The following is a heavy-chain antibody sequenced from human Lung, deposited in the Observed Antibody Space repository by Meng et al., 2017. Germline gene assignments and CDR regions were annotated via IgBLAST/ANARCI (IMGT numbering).Heavy chain of an antibody. D-gene: IGHD5-12*01. Sequence: QVQLVQSGAEVKKPGASVKVSCKASGYTFTDYYIHWVRQAPGQGLEWMGRINPNSGGTNYVQKFQGRVTMTRDTSISTAYMELTRLRSDGTAIYYCARENVGDGGYDFDFWGRGTLVTVSS. CDR2: INPNSGGT. J-gene: IGHJ4*02. CDR3: ARENVGDGGYDFDF. V-gene: IGHV1-2*06. CDR1: GYTFTDYY.